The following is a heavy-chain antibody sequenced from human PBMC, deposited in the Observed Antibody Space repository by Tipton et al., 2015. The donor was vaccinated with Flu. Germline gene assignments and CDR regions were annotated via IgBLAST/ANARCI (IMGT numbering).Heavy chain of an antibody. CDR1: CGSISSYY. CDR2: IYTSGST. V-gene: IGHV4-4*07. Sequence: TLSLTCTVSCGSISSYYWSWIRQPAGKGLEWIGRIYTSGSTNYNPSLKSRVTMSVDTSKNQFSLKLSSVTAADTAVYYCARRDYSNYVSEPKNWFDPWGQGILVTVSS. D-gene: IGHD4-11*01. J-gene: IGHJ5*02. CDR3: ARRDYSNYVSEPKNWFDP.